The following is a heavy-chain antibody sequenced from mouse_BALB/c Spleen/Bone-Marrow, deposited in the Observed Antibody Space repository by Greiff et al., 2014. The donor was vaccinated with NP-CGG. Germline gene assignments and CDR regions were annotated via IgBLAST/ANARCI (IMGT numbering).Heavy chain of an antibody. CDR3: ARPGDYDAMDY. Sequence: EVQRVESGGGLVQPGGSLKLSCAASRFDFSRYWMSWVRQAPGKGLEWIGEINPDSSTINYTPSLKDKFIISRDNAKSTLYLQVSKVRSEDTALYYCARPGDYDAMDYWGQGTSVTVSS. CDR1: RFDFSRYW. V-gene: IGHV4-1*02. J-gene: IGHJ4*01. CDR2: INPDSSTI.